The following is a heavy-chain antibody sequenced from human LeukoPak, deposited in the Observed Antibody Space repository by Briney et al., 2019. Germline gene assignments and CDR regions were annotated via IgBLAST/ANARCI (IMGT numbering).Heavy chain of an antibody. CDR3: GRHERAYDYDTSGYKETIDY. J-gene: IGHJ4*02. Sequence: PSETLSLTCTVSGGSISSSRYYWGWIRQPPGKGLEWIGSVYYSGNTYYNPSLKSRVTISVDTSKHQFSLNLTSVTAADTAVYYCGRHERAYDYDTSGYKETIDYWGQGTLVTVSS. D-gene: IGHD3-22*01. V-gene: IGHV4-39*01. CDR2: VYYSGNT. CDR1: GGSISSSRYY.